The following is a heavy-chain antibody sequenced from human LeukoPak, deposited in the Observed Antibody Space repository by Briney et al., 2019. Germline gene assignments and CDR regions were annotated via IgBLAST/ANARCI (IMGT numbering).Heavy chain of an antibody. CDR3: ARARYCSGGGCYAEY. CDR2: ICPGDSDT. D-gene: IGHD2-15*01. Sequence: GESLKISCKGSGYRFTSYWIGWVRQMPGKGLEWMGIICPGDSDTRYSPSFQGQVTISADKSISAAYLQWSSLKASDTAMYYCARARYCSGGGCYAEYWGQGTLVTVSS. V-gene: IGHV5-51*01. J-gene: IGHJ4*02. CDR1: GYRFTSYW.